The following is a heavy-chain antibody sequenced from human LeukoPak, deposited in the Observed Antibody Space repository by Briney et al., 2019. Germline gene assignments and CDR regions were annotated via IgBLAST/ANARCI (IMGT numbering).Heavy chain of an antibody. J-gene: IGHJ3*02. Sequence: GGSLRLSCAASGFTFSSYSMNWVRQAPGKGLEWVSSISSSSSYIYYGDSVQGRFTVSRDNAKNSLYLQMNSLRAEDTAVYYCARDSREGYGDYVGDAFDIWGQGTMVTVSS. D-gene: IGHD4-17*01. CDR2: ISSSSSYI. CDR3: ARDSREGYGDYVGDAFDI. CDR1: GFTFSSYS. V-gene: IGHV3-21*01.